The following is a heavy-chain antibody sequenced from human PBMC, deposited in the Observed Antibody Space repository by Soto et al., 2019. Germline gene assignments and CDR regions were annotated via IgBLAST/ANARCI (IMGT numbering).Heavy chain of an antibody. Sequence: ASVKVSCKASGYTFTSYDINWVRQATGQGLEWMGWMNPNSGNTGCAQKFQGRVTMTRNTSISTAYMELSSLRSEDTAVYYCARAGKLRNFWSGYYIGYWGQGTLVTVSS. V-gene: IGHV1-8*01. D-gene: IGHD3-3*01. J-gene: IGHJ4*02. CDR2: MNPNSGNT. CDR1: GYTFTSYD. CDR3: ARAGKLRNFWSGYYIGY.